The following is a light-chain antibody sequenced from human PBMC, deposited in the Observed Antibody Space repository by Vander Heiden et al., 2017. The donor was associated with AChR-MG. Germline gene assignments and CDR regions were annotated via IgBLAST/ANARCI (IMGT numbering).Light chain of an antibody. J-gene: IGKJ1*01. CDR1: QNISSW. CDR3: HQYKSYPWT. Sequence: DIQMTQSPYTLFASVGDSVTISSRASQNISSWLAWYQQKPGKPPKLLIYRASTLDSGVPSRFSGSGSGTEFNLTISGLQPDDFVTYYCHQYKSYPWTFGQGTKVEIK. CDR2: RAS. V-gene: IGKV1-5*03.